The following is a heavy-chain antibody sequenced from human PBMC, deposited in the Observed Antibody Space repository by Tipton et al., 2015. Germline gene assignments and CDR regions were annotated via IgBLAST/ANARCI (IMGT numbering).Heavy chain of an antibody. V-gene: IGHV4-4*02. J-gene: IGHJ5*02. CDR1: GDSISSDYW. D-gene: IGHD1-26*01. Sequence: TLSLTCTISGDSISSDYWWSWVRQPPGKGLEWIGEIFHTGNTNYNPSLMSRLTISVDKSKNQFSLKLSSVTAADTAVYYCARAPPVGATRGGWFDPWGQGTLVTVSS. CDR2: IFHTGNT. CDR3: ARAPPVGATRGGWFDP.